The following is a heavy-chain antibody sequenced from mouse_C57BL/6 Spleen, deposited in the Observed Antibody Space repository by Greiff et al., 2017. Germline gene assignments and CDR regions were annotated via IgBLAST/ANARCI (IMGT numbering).Heavy chain of an antibody. CDR3: ARCEGWLLPYAMDD. J-gene: IGHJ4*01. D-gene: IGHD2-3*01. Sequence: QVQLQQSGAELARPGASVKLSCKASGYTFTSYGISWVKQRTGQGLEWIGEIYPRSGNTYYNEKFKGKATLTADKSSSTAYMELRSLTSEDSAVYFCARCEGWLLPYAMDDWGQGTSVTVSS. V-gene: IGHV1-81*01. CDR2: IYPRSGNT. CDR1: GYTFTSYG.